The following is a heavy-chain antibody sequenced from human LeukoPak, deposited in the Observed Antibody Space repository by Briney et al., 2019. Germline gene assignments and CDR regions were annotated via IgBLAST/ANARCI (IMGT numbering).Heavy chain of an antibody. J-gene: IGHJ6*03. D-gene: IGHD3-3*01. CDR3: VSADYDFWSSYYYIDV. Sequence: PGGSLRLSCAASGFTFSSYSMNWVPQAPGKGLEWVSYISSSSSTIYYADSVKGRFTISRDNAKNSLYLQMNSLRAEDTAVYYCVSADYDFWSSYYYIDVWDQGTTLTVSS. CDR1: GFTFSSYS. V-gene: IGHV3-48*01. CDR2: ISSSSSTI.